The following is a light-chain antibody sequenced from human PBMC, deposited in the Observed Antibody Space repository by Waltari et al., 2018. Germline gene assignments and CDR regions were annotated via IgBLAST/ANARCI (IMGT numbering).Light chain of an antibody. CDR3: MQSLQTLWT. V-gene: IGKV2-28*01. J-gene: IGKJ1*01. Sequence: DIVVTQSPLSLPVTPGEPASISCRSSQSLLHSNGYNYLDWYLQKPGQSPQLLIYLGSYRASGVPDRFSGSGSGTDFTLKISRVEAEDVGVYYCMQSLQTLWTFGQGTKVEIK. CDR2: LGS. CDR1: QSLLHSNGYNY.